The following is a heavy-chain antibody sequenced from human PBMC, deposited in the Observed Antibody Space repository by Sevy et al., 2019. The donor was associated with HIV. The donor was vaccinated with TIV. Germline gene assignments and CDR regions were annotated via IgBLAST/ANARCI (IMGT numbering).Heavy chain of an antibody. Sequence: WGSLRLSCAASGFTFSSYAMSWVRQAPGKGLEWVSAISGSGGSTYYADSVKGRFTISRDNSKNTLYLQMNSLRAEDTAVYYCAKAYSSGWYYYYMDVWGKGTTVTVSS. CDR2: ISGSGGST. CDR1: GFTFSSYA. CDR3: AKAYSSGWYYYYMDV. J-gene: IGHJ6*03. D-gene: IGHD6-19*01. V-gene: IGHV3-23*01.